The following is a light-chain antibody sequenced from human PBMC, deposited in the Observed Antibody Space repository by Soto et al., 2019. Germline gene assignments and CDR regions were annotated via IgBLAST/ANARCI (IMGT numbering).Light chain of an antibody. J-gene: IGKJ5*01. V-gene: IGKV2-28*01. CDR1: QSLLHSTGNNY. CDR2: LWS. CDR3: LQSLQPPPT. Sequence: DIVMTQSPLSLPVTPGEPAAISCRTSQSLLHSTGNNYLNWYLQKPGQSPQLLIYLWSNRASGVPDRFSGSGSGAAFTLKFNRVEAEGVGVYYCLQSLQPPPTFGHGTRLEI.